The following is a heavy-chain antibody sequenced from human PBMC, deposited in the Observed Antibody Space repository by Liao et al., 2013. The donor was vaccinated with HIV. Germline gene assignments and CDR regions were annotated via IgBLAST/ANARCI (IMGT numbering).Heavy chain of an antibody. CDR2: INHSGNT. CDR1: GGSFSDYY. CDR3: ARGPDPEDHGFDM. V-gene: IGHV4-34*02. J-gene: IGHJ3*02. Sequence: QVQLEEWGAGLLKPSETLALTCAVYGGSFSDYYWSWIRQSPGEGLEWIGEINHSGNTNYKSSLKSRVTISVDTSKNQISLILTSVTAADTGVYYCARGPDPEDHGFDMWGQGPGSPSLQ.